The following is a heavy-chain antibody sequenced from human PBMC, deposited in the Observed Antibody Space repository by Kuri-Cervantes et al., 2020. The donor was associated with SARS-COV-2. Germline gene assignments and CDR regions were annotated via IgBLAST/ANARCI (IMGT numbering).Heavy chain of an antibody. V-gene: IGHV3-7*01. CDR3: ARDEGSYYYYMDV. J-gene: IGHJ6*03. CDR1: GFTFTSYA. D-gene: IGHD3-10*01. Sequence: LSLTCAASGFTFTSYAMTWVRQAPGKGLEWVANIKQDGSEKYYVDSVKGRFTISRDNAKNSLYLQMNSLRAEDTAVYYCARDEGSYYYYMDVWGKGTTVTVSS. CDR2: IKQDGSEK.